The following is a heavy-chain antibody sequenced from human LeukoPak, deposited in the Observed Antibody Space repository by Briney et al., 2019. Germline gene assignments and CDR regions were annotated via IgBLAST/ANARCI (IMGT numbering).Heavy chain of an antibody. D-gene: IGHD3-10*01. CDR2: IKPDGSEK. V-gene: IGHV3-7*01. Sequence: GGSLRLSCAASGLTFSNYWMNWVRQAPGKGLEWVAKIKPDGSEKYYVDSVKSRFTISRDNAKNSLYLQMSSLSAEDTAVYYCLAAGGYWGQGTLVTVSS. CDR1: GLTFSNYW. CDR3: LAAGGY. J-gene: IGHJ4*02.